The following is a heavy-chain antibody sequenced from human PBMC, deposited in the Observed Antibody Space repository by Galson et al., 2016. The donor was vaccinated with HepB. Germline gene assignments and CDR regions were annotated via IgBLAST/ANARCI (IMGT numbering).Heavy chain of an antibody. V-gene: IGHV3-49*04. CDR2: IRSKAYGGTT. CDR3: TRDYDLDY. Sequence: SLRLSCASSGFTFGDYPMTWVRQAPGKGLEWVGFIRSKAYGGTTEYAASVKGRFTISRDNSKNIAYLQMDSLKIEDTAVYYCTRDYDLDYWGPGTLVTASS. J-gene: IGHJ4*02. D-gene: IGHD5-12*01. CDR1: GFTFGDYP.